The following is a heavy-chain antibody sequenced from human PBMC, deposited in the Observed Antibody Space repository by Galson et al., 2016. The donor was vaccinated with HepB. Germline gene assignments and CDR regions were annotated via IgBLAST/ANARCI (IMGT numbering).Heavy chain of an antibody. J-gene: IGHJ4*02. V-gene: IGHV3-33*01. CDR1: GFTFKSYG. CDR2: IWNDGNIK. D-gene: IGHD6-13*01. CDR3: ARDRVRKPADGLPLIDQ. Sequence: SLRLSCAASGFTFKSYGMHWVRQAPGKGLEWVAVIWNDGNIKSYADSVKGRFPISRDNSKNTVDLQMTTLRVEDTAVYYCARDRVRKPADGLPLIDQWGQGTLVSVSS.